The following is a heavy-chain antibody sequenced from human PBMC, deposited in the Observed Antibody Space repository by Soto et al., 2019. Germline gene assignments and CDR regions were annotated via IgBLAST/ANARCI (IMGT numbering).Heavy chain of an antibody. CDR1: GFSLTTRGVG. CDR2: LYWDDGK. J-gene: IGHJ4*02. CDR3: AHRVLRTVFGLVTTTAIYFDF. V-gene: IGHV2-5*02. D-gene: IGHD3-3*01. Sequence: QITLNESGPTQVKPRQTLTLPCTFSGFSLTTRGVGVGWIRQSPGKAPEWLALLYWDDGKRYSPSLKSRLTTTKDTSKNQVVLTMADLDPAYTATYYCAHRVLRTVFGLVTTTAIYFDFWGQGTPVAVSS.